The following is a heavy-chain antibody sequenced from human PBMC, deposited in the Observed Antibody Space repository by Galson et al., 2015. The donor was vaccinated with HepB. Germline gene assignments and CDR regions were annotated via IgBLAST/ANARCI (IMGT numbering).Heavy chain of an antibody. D-gene: IGHD5-24*01. V-gene: IGHV3-33*01. CDR2: IWYDGSNK. CDR3: ARLRDGYNFPYYYYYYMDV. Sequence: SLRLSCAASGFTFSSYGMHWVRQAPGKGLEWVAVIWYDGSNKYYADSVKGRFTISRDNSKNTLYLQMNSLRAEDTAVYYCARLRDGYNFPYYYYYYMDVWGKGTTVTVSS. CDR1: GFTFSSYG. J-gene: IGHJ6*03.